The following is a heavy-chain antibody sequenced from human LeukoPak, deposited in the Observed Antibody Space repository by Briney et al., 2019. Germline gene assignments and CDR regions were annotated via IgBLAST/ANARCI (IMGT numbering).Heavy chain of an antibody. J-gene: IGHJ4*02. CDR1: GYTFTGYY. CDR3: ARVESGWYGYFDY. V-gene: IGHV1-2*04. CDR2: INPNSGGT. Sequence: ASVKVSCKASGYTFTGYYMHWVRQAPGQGLEWMGWINPNSGGTNYAQKFQGWVTMTRDTSISTAYMELGRLRSDDTAVYYCARVESGWYGYFDYWGQGTLVTVSS. D-gene: IGHD6-19*01.